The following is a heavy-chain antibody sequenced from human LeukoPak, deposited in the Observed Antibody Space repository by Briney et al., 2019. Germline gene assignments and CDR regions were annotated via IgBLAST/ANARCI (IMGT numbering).Heavy chain of an antibody. CDR1: GGSISTYC. D-gene: IGHD3-3*01. V-gene: IGHV4-59*01. Sequence: PSETLSLTCAVSGGSISTYCWSWIRQPPGKGLEWIGYIFYSGSTNYNPSLKSRVTISVDTSKNQFSLKLSSVTAADTAVYYCVRSDDFWSGYYGYWGQGTLVTVSS. CDR3: VRSDDFWSGYYGY. J-gene: IGHJ4*02. CDR2: IFYSGST.